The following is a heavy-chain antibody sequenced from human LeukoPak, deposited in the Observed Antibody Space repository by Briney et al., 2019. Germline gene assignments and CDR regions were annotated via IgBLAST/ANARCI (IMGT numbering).Heavy chain of an antibody. Sequence: ASVKVSCKASGYTFTSYYMHWVRQAPGQGLEWMGIINPSGGSTSYAQKFQGRVTMTRDTSTSTVYMELSSLRSEDTAVYYCARGRRAGEKYYYYYYYMDVWGKGTTVTISS. V-gene: IGHV1-46*01. CDR3: ARGRRAGEKYYYYYYYMDV. CDR1: GYTFTSYY. J-gene: IGHJ6*03. CDR2: INPSGGST.